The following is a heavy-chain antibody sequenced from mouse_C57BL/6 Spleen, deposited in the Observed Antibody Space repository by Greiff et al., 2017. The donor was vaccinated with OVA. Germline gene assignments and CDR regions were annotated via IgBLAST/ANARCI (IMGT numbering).Heavy chain of an antibody. CDR2: IYPGSGST. CDR3: ARARDYYYGSTCFAY. CDR1: GYTFTSYW. J-gene: IGHJ3*01. V-gene: IGHV1-55*01. Sequence: QVQLQQPGAELVKPGASVKMSCKASGYTFTSYWITWVKQRPGQGLEWIGDIYPGSGSTNYNEKFKSKATLTVDTSSSTAYMQLSSLTSEDSAVYYCARARDYYYGSTCFAYWGQGTLVTVSA. D-gene: IGHD1-1*01.